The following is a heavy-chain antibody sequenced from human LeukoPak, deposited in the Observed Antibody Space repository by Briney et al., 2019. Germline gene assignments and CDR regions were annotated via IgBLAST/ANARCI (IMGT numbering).Heavy chain of an antibody. CDR1: GFTFSSYA. Sequence: GGSLRLSCAASGFTFSSYAMHWVRQAPGKGLEWVAVISYDGSNKYYADSVKGRFTISRDNSKNTLYLQMNSLRAEDTAVYYCARGRRFDIVVVPVAITDYWGQGTLVTVSS. CDR2: ISYDGSNK. D-gene: IGHD2-2*01. J-gene: IGHJ4*02. CDR3: ARGRRFDIVVVPVAITDY. V-gene: IGHV3-30-3*01.